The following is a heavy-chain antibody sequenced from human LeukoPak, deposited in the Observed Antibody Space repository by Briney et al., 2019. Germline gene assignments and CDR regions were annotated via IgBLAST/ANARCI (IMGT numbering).Heavy chain of an antibody. D-gene: IGHD1-14*01. CDR3: ARRRYFDY. CDR1: GGSISSSSYY. J-gene: IGHJ4*02. CDR2: IYYSGST. Sequence: PSETLSLTCTVSGGSISSSSYYWGWIRQPPGKGLEWIGSIYYSGSTYYSPSLKSRVTISVDTSKNQFSLKLSSVTAADTAVYYCARRRYFDYWGQGTLVTVSS. V-gene: IGHV4-39*07.